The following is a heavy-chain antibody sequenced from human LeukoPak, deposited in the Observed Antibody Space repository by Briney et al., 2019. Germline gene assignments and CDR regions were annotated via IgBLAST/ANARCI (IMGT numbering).Heavy chain of an antibody. J-gene: IGHJ6*02. CDR2: ISAYNGNT. V-gene: IGHV1-18*01. Sequence: GASVKVSCKASGYTFTSYGISWVRQAPGQGLEWMGWISAYNGNTNYAQKLQGRVTMTTDTSTSTAYMELRSLRSDDTAVYYCARDQIIVVVPAATGAYYYYYGMDVWGQGTTVTVSS. CDR3: ARDQIIVVVPAATGAYYYYYGMDV. D-gene: IGHD2-2*01. CDR1: GYTFTSYG.